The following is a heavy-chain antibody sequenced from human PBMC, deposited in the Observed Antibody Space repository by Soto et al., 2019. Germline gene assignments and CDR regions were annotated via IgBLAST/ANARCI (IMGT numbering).Heavy chain of an antibody. CDR2: ISSNGKQK. D-gene: IGHD2-8*02. CDR3: AKDRTYTWSFEN. V-gene: IGHV3-30*18. Sequence: QVPLVESGGGVVQPGTSLRLSCAASGLTFNSHGMHWVRQAPGKELEWVAVISSNGKQKYYSDSVEGRFTISRDDSKSMVYLQMNSLSTEDTAVYYCAKDRTYTWSFENWGQGTLVTVSS. CDR1: GLTFNSHG. J-gene: IGHJ4*02.